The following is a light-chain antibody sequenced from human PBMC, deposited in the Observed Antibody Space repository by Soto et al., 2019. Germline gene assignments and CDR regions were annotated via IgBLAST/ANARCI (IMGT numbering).Light chain of an antibody. CDR2: GAS. CDR1: QSIRIN. V-gene: IGKV3-15*01. CDR3: QQYNSWPLT. Sequence: ETVMTQSPGTLSVSPGQRATLSCRASQSIRINLAWYQQTPGQTLRLLIYGASTRATGIPARFSGSGSGTEFTLTISSLQSVDFAVYYCQQYNSWPLTFGGGTKVEIK. J-gene: IGKJ4*01.